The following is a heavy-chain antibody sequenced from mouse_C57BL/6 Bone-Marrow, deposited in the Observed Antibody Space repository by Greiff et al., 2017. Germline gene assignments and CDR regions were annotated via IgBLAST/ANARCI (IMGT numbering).Heavy chain of an antibody. J-gene: IGHJ4*01. CDR1: GFTFSSYA. CDR2: ISSGGDYI. V-gene: IGHV5-9-1*02. Sequence: EVKLMESGEGLVKPGGSLKLSCAASGFTFSSYAMSWVRQTPEKRLEWVAYISSGGDYIYYADTVKGRFTISRDKARNTLFLQMSSLKSEATAMYYCTRGRWITAFYYYAMDYWVQGPSVTVSS. CDR3: TRGRWITAFYYYAMDY. D-gene: IGHD2-4*01.